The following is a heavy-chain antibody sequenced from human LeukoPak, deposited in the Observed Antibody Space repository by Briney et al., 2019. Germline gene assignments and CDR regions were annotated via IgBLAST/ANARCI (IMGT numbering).Heavy chain of an antibody. CDR3: ARVATVTYYYYYYMDV. D-gene: IGHD4-17*01. J-gene: IGHJ6*03. CDR2: INHSGST. V-gene: IGHV4-34*01. Sequence: PSETLSLTCAVYGGSFSGYYWSWIRQPPGKGLEWIGEINHSGSTNYNPSLKSRVTISVDTSKNQFSLKLSSVTAADTAVYYCARVATVTYYYYYYMDVWGKGTTVTISS. CDR1: GGSFSGYY.